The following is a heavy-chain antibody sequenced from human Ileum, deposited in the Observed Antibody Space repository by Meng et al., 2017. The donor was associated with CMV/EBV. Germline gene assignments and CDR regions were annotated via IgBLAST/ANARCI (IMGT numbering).Heavy chain of an antibody. CDR2: IGVGGSDI. Sequence: GGSLRLSCAASGFTFSTYAMNWVRQAPGKGLEWVSYIGVGGSDIYYADSVKGRFTVSRDNAKDSLYLQMNSLRAEDTAVYYCVRANRFCQITSCYGPYYFYYWGQGTLVTVSS. CDR3: VRANRFCQITSCYGPYYFYY. V-gene: IGHV3-21*05. D-gene: IGHD2-2*01. J-gene: IGHJ4*01. CDR1: GFTFSTYA.